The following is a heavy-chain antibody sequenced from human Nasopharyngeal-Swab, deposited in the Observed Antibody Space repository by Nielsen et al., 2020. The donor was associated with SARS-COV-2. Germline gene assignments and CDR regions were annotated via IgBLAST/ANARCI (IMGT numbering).Heavy chain of an antibody. CDR1: GFSLSNARMG. Sequence: SGPTLVKPTETLTLTCTVSGFSLSNARMGVSWIRQPPGKALEWLAHIFSNDEKSYSTSLKSRLTISKDTSKSQVVLTMTSMDPVDTATYYCARSIPAVGSWFDPWGQGTLVTVSS. J-gene: IGHJ5*02. CDR2: IFSNDEK. D-gene: IGHD1-26*01. V-gene: IGHV2-26*01. CDR3: ARSIPAVGSWFDP.